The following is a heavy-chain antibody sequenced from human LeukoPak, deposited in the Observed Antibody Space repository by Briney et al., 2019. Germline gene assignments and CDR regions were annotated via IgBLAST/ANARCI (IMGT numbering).Heavy chain of an antibody. CDR1: GFTFNMYT. J-gene: IGHJ4*02. D-gene: IGHD2-15*01. V-gene: IGHV3-30-3*01. CDR3: ARDRKIVVVIATLDY. Sequence: GRSLRLSCAASGFTFNMYTMHWVRQAPGKGLEWVALISYDGNNKYYADSVKGRFTISRDNSKNTLYLQMNSLRAEDTAVYYCARDRKIVVVIATLDYWGQGALVTVSS. CDR2: ISYDGNNK.